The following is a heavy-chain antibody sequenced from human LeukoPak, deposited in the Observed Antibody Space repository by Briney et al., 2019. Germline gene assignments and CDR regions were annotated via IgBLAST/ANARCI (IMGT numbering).Heavy chain of an antibody. CDR1: GGSISSYY. D-gene: IGHD5-18*01. CDR3: ARTSGYSYGSWVY. J-gene: IGHJ4*02. Sequence: SETLSLTCTASGGSISSYYWSWIRQPPGKGLEWIGYIYYSGSTNYNPSLKSRVTISVDTSKNQFSLKLSSVTAADTAVYYCARTSGYSYGSWVYWGQGTLVTVSS. V-gene: IGHV4-59*01. CDR2: IYYSGST.